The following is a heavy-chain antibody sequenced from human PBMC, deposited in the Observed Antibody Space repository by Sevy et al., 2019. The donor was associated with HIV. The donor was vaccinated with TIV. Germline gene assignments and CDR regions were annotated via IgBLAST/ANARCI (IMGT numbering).Heavy chain of an antibody. J-gene: IGHJ4*02. CDR3: ANFVTTYYYDSSGEPYFDY. CDR1: GFTFSSYA. D-gene: IGHD3-22*01. CDR2: ISGSGGST. V-gene: IGHV3-23*01. Sequence: GGSLRLSCAASGFTFSSYAMSWVRQAPGKGLEWVSAISGSGGSTYYADSVKGRFTISRDNSKNTLYLQMNSLRAEDTAVYYVANFVTTYYYDSSGEPYFDYWGQGTLVTVSS.